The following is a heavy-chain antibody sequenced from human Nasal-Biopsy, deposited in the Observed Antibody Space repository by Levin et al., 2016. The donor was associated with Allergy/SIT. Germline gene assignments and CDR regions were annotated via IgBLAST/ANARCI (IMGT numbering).Heavy chain of an antibody. CDR3: AKSKKIGGHHYYNGMDV. D-gene: IGHD2/OR15-2a*01. J-gene: IGHJ6*02. V-gene: IGHV1-18*01. CDR1: GYTFSSYG. CDR2: INSYNGNT. Sequence: ASVKVSCKASGYTFSSYGINWVRQAPGQGLEWMGWINSYNGNTNYIEKLQGRVTLSTDTSTSTAYMELRSLRSDDTAIYYCAKSKKIGGHHYYNGMDVWGQGTTVTVSS.